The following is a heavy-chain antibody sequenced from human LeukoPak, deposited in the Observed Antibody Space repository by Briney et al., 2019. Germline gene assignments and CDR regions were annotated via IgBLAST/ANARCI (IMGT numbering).Heavy chain of an antibody. J-gene: IGHJ4*02. Sequence: GGSLRLXCAASGFTFSSYSMNWVRRAPGKGLEWVSSISSSSSYIYYADSVKGRFTISRDNAKNSLYLQMNSLRAEDTAVYYCARDSGCSSTSCYTGGDYWGQGTLVTVSS. CDR3: ARDSGCSSTSCYTGGDY. V-gene: IGHV3-21*01. CDR1: GFTFSSYS. CDR2: ISSSSSYI. D-gene: IGHD2-2*02.